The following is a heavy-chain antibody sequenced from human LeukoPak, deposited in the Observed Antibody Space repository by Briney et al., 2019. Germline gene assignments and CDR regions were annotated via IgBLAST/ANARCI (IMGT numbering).Heavy chain of an antibody. V-gene: IGHV3-30*18. CDR2: ISYDGSNK. D-gene: IGHD2-15*01. CDR3: AKDRLRYCSGGSCYYFDY. J-gene: IGHJ4*02. CDR1: GFTLSSYG. Sequence: GGSLRLSCAASGFTLSSYGMHWVRQAPGKGLEWVAVISYDGSNKYYADSVKGRFTISRDNSKNTLYLQMNSLRAEDTAVYYCAKDRLRYCSGGSCYYFDYWGQGTLVTVSS.